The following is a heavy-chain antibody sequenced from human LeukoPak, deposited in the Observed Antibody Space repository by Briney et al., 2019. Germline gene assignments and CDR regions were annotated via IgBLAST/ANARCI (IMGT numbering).Heavy chain of an antibody. D-gene: IGHD3-10*01. CDR2: ISGSGGST. Sequence: GGSLRLSCAASGFTFSSYAMSWVRQAPGKGLEWVSAISGSGGSTYYADSVKGRFTISRDNSKNTLYLQMNSLRAEDTAVYYCAKADPFYYGSSGHAFDIWGQGTMVTVSS. CDR1: GFTFSSYA. V-gene: IGHV3-23*01. J-gene: IGHJ3*02. CDR3: AKADPFYYGSSGHAFDI.